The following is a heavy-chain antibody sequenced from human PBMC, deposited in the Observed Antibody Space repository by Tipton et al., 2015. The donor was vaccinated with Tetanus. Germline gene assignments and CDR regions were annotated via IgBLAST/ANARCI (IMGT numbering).Heavy chain of an antibody. V-gene: IGHV4-39*02. Sequence: TLSLTCTVSGGSISDKKYYWGWIRQPPGKGLEWLASIYFEGSTYYSPSLKSRLTIDVDTSQNLFSLRLTSVTAADTAVYYCARHLYGYWFDPWGQGALVAVSS. D-gene: IGHD2/OR15-2a*01. J-gene: IGHJ5*02. CDR3: ARHLYGYWFDP. CDR2: IYFEGST. CDR1: GGSISDKKYY.